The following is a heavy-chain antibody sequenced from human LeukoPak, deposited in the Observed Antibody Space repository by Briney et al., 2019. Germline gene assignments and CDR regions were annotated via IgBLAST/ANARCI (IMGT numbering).Heavy chain of an antibody. CDR2: ITSGSSNI. V-gene: IGHV3-21*01. Sequence: GGSLRLSCAASGFTFSSYWMHWVRQAPGKGLEWVSSITSGSSNIFYADSVKGRFTISRDNAKNSLYLQMNSLRAEDTAVYYCARYSGTYRDYWGQGTLVTVSS. D-gene: IGHD1-26*01. CDR3: ARYSGTYRDY. J-gene: IGHJ4*02. CDR1: GFTFSSYW.